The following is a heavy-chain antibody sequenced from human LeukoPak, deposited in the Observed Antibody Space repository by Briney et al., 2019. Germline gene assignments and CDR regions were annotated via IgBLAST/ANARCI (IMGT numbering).Heavy chain of an antibody. CDR2: INTKGNRP. D-gene: IGHD3-3*01. CDR3: ARDPGRAGTTEWYYFDS. Sequence: GGSLRLSCAASGFTSSSFAMHWVRQAPGKGLEYVSSINTKGNRPFYANSVKGRFTVSRDNSKNMVYLQMGSLRAEDMAVYYCARDPGRAGTTEWYYFDSWGQGTLVTVSS. CDR1: GFTSSSFA. J-gene: IGHJ4*02. V-gene: IGHV3-64*01.